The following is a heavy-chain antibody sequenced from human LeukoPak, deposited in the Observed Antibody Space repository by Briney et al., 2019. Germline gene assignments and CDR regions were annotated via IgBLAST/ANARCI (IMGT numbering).Heavy chain of an antibody. D-gene: IGHD1-26*01. CDR2: INPNTGDT. V-gene: IGHV1-2*02. CDR1: GYTFIVYF. J-gene: IGHJ4*02. CDR3: ARVFPRWELEFDC. Sequence: VASVKVSCKASGYTFIVYFMHWVRQAPGQGLEWMGWINPNTGDTNYAQKFQGRVTMTRDTSISTAYMELSWLRSDDTAVYYCARVFPRWELEFDCWGQGTLVTVSS.